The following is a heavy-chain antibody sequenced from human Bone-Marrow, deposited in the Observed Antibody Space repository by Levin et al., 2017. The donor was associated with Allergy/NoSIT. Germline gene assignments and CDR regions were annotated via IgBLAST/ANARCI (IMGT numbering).Heavy chain of an antibody. CDR2: INPASGST. J-gene: IGHJ5*02. V-gene: IGHV1-2*02. CDR1: GYMFNDYH. D-gene: IGHD6-13*01. CDR3: ARGGYSSSWDSNNWFAP. Sequence: ASVKVSCTASGYMFNDYHVDWVRQAPGQGPVWMGNINPASGSTNYAQMFQGRVTMTRDTSLSTVYMQLRSLHSDDTAVYYCARGGYSSSWDSNNWFAPWGQGTLVTVSS.